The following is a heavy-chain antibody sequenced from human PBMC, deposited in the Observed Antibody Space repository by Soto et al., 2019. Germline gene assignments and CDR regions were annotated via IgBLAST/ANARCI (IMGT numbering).Heavy chain of an antibody. Sequence: QVQLVQSGAEVKKPGASVKVSCKASGYTFTSYDINWVRQATGQGLEWMGWMNPNSGNTGYAQKFQGIVTMTSNTSISTAYMELSSLRSEDTAVYYCIFGVVIPKNEAADYWGQGTLVTVSS. CDR2: MNPNSGNT. D-gene: IGHD3-3*01. J-gene: IGHJ4*02. CDR3: IFGVVIPKNEAADY. V-gene: IGHV1-8*02. CDR1: GYTFTSYD.